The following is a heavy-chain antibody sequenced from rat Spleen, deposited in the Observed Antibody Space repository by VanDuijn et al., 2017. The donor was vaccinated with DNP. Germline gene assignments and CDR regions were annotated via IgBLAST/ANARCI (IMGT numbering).Heavy chain of an antibody. CDR1: GFTFTDYD. V-gene: IGHV5-20*01. Sequence: EVQLVESGGGLVQPGRSLKLSCAASGFTFTDYDMAWVRQAPTKGLEWVAYISYDGGSTNYGDSVKGRFTISRDNAESTLYLQLDSLRCEDTATYYCAKDLTGGFAMEAWGQGTSVTVSS. CDR3: AKDLTGGFAMEA. D-gene: IGHD4-1*01. J-gene: IGHJ4*01. CDR2: ISYDGGST.